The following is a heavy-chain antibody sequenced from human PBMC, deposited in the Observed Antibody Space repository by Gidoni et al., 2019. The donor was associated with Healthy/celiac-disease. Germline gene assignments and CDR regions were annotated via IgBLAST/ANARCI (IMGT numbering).Heavy chain of an antibody. D-gene: IGHD6-13*01. Sequence: QVQLQQWGAGLLKPSETLSLTCAVYGGSFSGYYWSWIRQPPGKGLEWIGEINHSGSTNYNPSLKSRVTISVDTSKNQFSLKLSSVTAADTAVYYCARGLGIAAAGKNYWGQGTLVTVSS. CDR2: INHSGST. CDR3: ARGLGIAAAGKNY. V-gene: IGHV4-34*01. J-gene: IGHJ4*02. CDR1: GGSFSGYY.